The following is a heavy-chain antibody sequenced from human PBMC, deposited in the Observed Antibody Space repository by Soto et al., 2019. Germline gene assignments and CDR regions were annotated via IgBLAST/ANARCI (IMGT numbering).Heavy chain of an antibody. V-gene: IGHV3-7*03. CDR3: VISPKQERRGD. D-gene: IGHD1-1*01. Sequence: EVQLVESGGGLVQPGGSLRLSCAASGFTFSSYWLSWVRQAPGKGLEWVANINQDGRGKYYVDSVKGRFTISRDNATNSLYLQMDSLRAEDTAIYYCVISPKQERRGDWGQGTLVIVST. J-gene: IGHJ4*02. CDR1: GFTFSSYW. CDR2: INQDGRGK.